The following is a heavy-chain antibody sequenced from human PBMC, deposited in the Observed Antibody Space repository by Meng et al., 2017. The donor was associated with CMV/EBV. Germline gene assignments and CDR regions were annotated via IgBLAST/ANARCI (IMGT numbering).Heavy chain of an antibody. D-gene: IGHD6-6*01. CDR2: IGTAGDT. Sequence: GESLKISCVASGFTFSSNDMHWVRQTTGKGLEWVSAIGTAGDTYYPGSVKGRFTISRENAKNSFYLQMNSLRAGDTAVYYCAREVVREESWFDPWGQGTLVTVSS. CDR3: AREVVREESWFDP. CDR1: GFTFSSND. V-gene: IGHV3-13*01. J-gene: IGHJ5*02.